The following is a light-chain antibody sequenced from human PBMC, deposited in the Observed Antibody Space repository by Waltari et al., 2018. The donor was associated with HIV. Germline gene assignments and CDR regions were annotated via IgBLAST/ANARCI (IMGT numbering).Light chain of an antibody. CDR2: DVN. Sequence: QSALTQPPSAPGSPGQPVTTPCTGPSNTVGGYNSVSWYQQHPGKAPKLMIYDVNRRPSGVPDRFSGSKSGNTASLTVSGLQAEDEADYFCSSYAGSSSFVFGTGTKVTVL. J-gene: IGLJ1*01. CDR3: SSYAGSSSFV. V-gene: IGLV2-8*01. CDR1: SNTVGGYNS.